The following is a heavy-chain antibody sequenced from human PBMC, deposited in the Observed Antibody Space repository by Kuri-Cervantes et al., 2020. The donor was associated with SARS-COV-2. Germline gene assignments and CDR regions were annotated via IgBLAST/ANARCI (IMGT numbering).Heavy chain of an antibody. Sequence: GGSLRLSCAASGFTFSSYTMDWVRQAPGKGLEWVAYISDVRSSTNYADSVRGRFTISRDNAKHSLYLEMSSLRVDDTAVYYCARAVVPLHYYGLDFWGQGTTVTVSS. V-gene: IGHV3-48*04. CDR1: GFTFSSYT. CDR2: ISDVRSST. CDR3: ARAVVPLHYYGLDF. J-gene: IGHJ6*02. D-gene: IGHD2-15*01.